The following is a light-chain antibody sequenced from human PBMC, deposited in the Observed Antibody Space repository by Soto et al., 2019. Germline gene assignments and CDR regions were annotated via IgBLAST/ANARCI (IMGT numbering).Light chain of an antibody. Sequence: QSALTQPPSVSGAPGQRVTISCTGSSSNIGAGYDVHWYQHLPGTAPKLLIYGNTNRPSGVPDRFSGSKSGTSASLAITGLQAEDEADYYCQSYETSLSSVVFGGGTKLTAL. J-gene: IGLJ2*01. CDR1: SSNIGAGYD. CDR3: QSYETSLSSVV. V-gene: IGLV1-40*01. CDR2: GNT.